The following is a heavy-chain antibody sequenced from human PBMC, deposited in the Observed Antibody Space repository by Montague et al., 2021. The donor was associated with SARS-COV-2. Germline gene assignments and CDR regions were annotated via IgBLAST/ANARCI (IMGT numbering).Heavy chain of an antibody. CDR2: ISISGST. Sequence: TLSLTCTVSGGSISSGSYYWSWIRQPAGKGLEWIGRISISGSTHYNPSLKSRVTISVDTSKNQFSLTLSSVTAADTAVYYCARDVAVGGLFDYWGQGTLVTVSS. CDR3: ARDVAVGGLFDY. J-gene: IGHJ4*02. CDR1: GGSISSGSYY. D-gene: IGHD1-26*01. V-gene: IGHV4-61*02.